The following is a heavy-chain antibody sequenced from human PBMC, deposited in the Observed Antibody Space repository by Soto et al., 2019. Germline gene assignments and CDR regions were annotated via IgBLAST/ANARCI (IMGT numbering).Heavy chain of an antibody. CDR3: AKEEGIQLWFNIHFDS. Sequence: EVQLLESGGGLVQPGGSLRLSCAASGLTFTSNAMSWVRQAPGKGLEGVAAISGSGVSKYSADSVKGRFTISRDNSKNTLELQMNSLRAEDTAVYYCAKEEGIQLWFNIHFDSWGQGTLVTVSS. V-gene: IGHV3-23*01. CDR2: ISGSGVSK. CDR1: GLTFTSNA. J-gene: IGHJ4*02. D-gene: IGHD5-18*01.